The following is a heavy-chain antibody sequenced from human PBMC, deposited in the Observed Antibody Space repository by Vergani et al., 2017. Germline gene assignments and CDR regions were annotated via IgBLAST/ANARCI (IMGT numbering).Heavy chain of an antibody. CDR1: GGSISSSSYY. D-gene: IGHD3-9*01. V-gene: IGHV4-39*07. Sequence: QLQLQESGPGLVKPSETLSLTCTVSGGSISSSSYYWGWIRQPPGKGLEWIGSIYYSGSTYYNPSLKSRVPISVDTSKNQFSLKLSSVTAADTAVYYCARLTPPYXDILTGYSYYYYYYYMDVWGKGTTVTVSS. CDR2: IYYSGST. CDR3: ARLTPPYXDILTGYSYYYYYYYMDV. J-gene: IGHJ6*03.